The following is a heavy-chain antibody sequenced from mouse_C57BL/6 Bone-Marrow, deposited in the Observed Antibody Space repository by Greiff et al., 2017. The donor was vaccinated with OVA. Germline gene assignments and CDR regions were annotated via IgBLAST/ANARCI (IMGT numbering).Heavy chain of an antibody. V-gene: IGHV1-50*01. J-gene: IGHJ3*01. CDR3: ASYYYGSSPAWFAY. D-gene: IGHD1-1*01. CDR2: IDPSDSYT. CDR1: GYTFTSYW. Sequence: QVQLQQPGAELVKPGASVKLSCKASGYTFTSYWMQWVKQRPGQGLEWIGEIDPSDSYTNYNQKFKGKATLTVDTSSSTAYMQLSSLTSEDSAVYYGASYYYGSSPAWFAYWGQGTLVTVSA.